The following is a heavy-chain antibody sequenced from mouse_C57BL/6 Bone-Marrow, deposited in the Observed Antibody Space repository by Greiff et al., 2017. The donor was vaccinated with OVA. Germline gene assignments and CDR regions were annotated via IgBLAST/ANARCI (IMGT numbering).Heavy chain of an antibody. CDR2: IRSKSNNYAT. V-gene: IGHV10-1*01. CDR3: VRHDEGYYAMDY. CDR1: GFSFNTYA. J-gene: IGHJ4*01. D-gene: IGHD2-3*01. Sequence: EVQVVESGGGLVQPKGSLKLSCAASGFSFNTYAMNWVRQAPGKGLEWVARIRSKSNNYATYYADSVKDRFTISRDDSESMLYLQMNNLKTEDTAMYYCVRHDEGYYAMDYWGQGTSVTVSS.